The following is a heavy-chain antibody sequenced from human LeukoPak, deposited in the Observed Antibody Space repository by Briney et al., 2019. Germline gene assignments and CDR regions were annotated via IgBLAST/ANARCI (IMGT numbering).Heavy chain of an antibody. CDR3: ARGPTLWSCTNGACYNRRLRYYGMDV. J-gene: IGHJ6*02. CDR1: GGSFSGYY. V-gene: IGHV4-34*01. D-gene: IGHD2-8*01. Sequence: PSETLSLTCAVYGGSFSGYYWSWIRQPPGKGLEWIGEINHSGSTNYNPSLKSRVTISVDTSKNQFSLKLSSVTAADTAVYYCARGPTLWSCTNGACYNRRLRYYGMDVWGQGTTVTVSS. CDR2: INHSGST.